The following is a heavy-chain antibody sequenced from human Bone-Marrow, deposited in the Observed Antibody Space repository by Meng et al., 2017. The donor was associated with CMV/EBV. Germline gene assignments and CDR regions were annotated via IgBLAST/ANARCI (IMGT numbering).Heavy chain of an antibody. J-gene: IGHJ4*02. CDR2: IYYSGST. D-gene: IGHD3-3*01. V-gene: IGHV4-61*01. CDR3: ARDGYYDFWSGYLRY. CDR1: GGSVSSGSYY. Sequence: SETLSLTCTVSGGSVSSGSYYWSWIRQPPGKGLEWIGYIYYSGSTNYNPFLKSRVTISVDTSKNQFSLKLSSVTAADTAVYYCARDGYYDFWSGYLRYWGQGTLVTVPS.